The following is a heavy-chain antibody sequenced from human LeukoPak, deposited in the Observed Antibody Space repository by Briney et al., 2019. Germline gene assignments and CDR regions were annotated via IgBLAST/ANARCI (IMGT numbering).Heavy chain of an antibody. CDR2: INHSGST. V-gene: IGHV4-34*01. CDR1: GGSLSGYY. Sequence: PSETLSLTCAVYGGSLSGYYWSWIRQPPGKGLEWIGEINHSGSTNYNPSLKSRVTVSVDMSKNQFSLKLSSVTAADTAVYYCARGRAVAGTFWPYYYYGMDVWGQGTTVTVSS. CDR3: ARGRAVAGTFWPYYYYGMDV. D-gene: IGHD6-19*01. J-gene: IGHJ6*02.